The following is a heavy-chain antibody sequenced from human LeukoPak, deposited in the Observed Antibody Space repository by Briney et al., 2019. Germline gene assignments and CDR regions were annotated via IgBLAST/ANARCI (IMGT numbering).Heavy chain of an antibody. J-gene: IGHJ5*02. CDR3: ASSTYYDFWSGNL. D-gene: IGHD3-3*01. CDR1: GFTVSSNY. Sequence: GGSLRLSCAASGFTVSSNYMSWVRQAPGKGLEWVSVIYSGGSTYYADSVKGRFTISRDNSKNTLYLQMNSLRAEDTAVYYCASSTYYDFWSGNLWGQGTLVTVSS. CDR2: IYSGGST. V-gene: IGHV3-53*01.